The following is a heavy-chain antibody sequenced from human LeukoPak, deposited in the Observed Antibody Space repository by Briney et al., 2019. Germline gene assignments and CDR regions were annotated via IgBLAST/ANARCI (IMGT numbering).Heavy chain of an antibody. CDR1: GFTLSSYS. J-gene: IGHJ4*02. V-gene: IGHV3-21*04. D-gene: IGHD2-2*01. CDR3: ARAPIVVAYYFDY. Sequence: PGGSLRLSCAASGFTLSSYSMNWVRQAPGKGPEWVSSISSSSSYIYYADSVKGRFTISRDNAKNSLYLQMNSLRAEDTAVYYCARAPIVVAYYFDYWGQGTLVTVSS. CDR2: ISSSSSYI.